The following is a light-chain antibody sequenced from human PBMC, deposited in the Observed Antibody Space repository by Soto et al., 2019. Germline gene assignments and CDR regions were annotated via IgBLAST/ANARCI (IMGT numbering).Light chain of an antibody. CDR1: SSDIGHYDY. V-gene: IGLV2-8*01. CDR2: DVT. Sequence: QSALTQPPSASGSPGQSVTISCTGSSSDIGHYDYVSWYQQHPGKAPKLMIYDVTKRPSGVPDRFSGSRSGNTSSLTVSGLQAEDEADYYCSSYAGGGIFGGGTTVTVL. CDR3: SSYAGGGI. J-gene: IGLJ2*01.